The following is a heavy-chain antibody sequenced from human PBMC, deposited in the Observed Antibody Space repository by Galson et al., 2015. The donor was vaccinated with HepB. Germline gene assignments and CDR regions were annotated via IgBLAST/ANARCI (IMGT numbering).Heavy chain of an antibody. J-gene: IGHJ4*02. D-gene: IGHD1-20*01. CDR2: ISSSGDNT. Sequence: SLRLSCAASGFTFSSYDMTWVRQAPGKGLEWVSFISSSGDNTYYADSVKGRLTISRDNSKNTLHLQMNSLRAEDTAIYYSTKRSNNLNDRSLDYWGQGTLVTVSS. CDR1: GFTFSSYD. V-gene: IGHV3-23*01. CDR3: TKRSNNLNDRSLDY.